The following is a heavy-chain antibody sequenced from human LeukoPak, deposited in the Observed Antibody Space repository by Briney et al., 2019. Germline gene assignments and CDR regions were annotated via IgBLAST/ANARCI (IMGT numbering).Heavy chain of an antibody. J-gene: IGHJ6*02. D-gene: IGHD6-13*01. V-gene: IGHV1-18*01. CDR1: GYTFTSYG. CDR2: ISAYNGKT. CDR3: AREEGYSSSWYGRNYYYYGMDV. Sequence: GASVKVSCKASGYTFTSYGISWVRQAPGQGLEWMGWISAYNGKTNYAQKLQGRVTMTTDTSTSTAYMELRSLRSDDTAVYYCAREEGYSSSWYGRNYYYYGMDVWGQGTTVTVSS.